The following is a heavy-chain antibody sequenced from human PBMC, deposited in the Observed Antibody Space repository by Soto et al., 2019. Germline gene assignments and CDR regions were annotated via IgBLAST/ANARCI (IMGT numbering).Heavy chain of an antibody. J-gene: IGHJ5*02. D-gene: IGHD4-17*01. CDR2: IYYSGST. CDR3: ADRTTYGDYNNWFDP. Sequence: PSEPLSLTCTASGGSISSGGYYWSWIRQHPGKGLEWIGYIYYSGSTYYNPSLKSRVTISVDTSKNQFSLKLSSVTAADTAVYYCADRTTYGDYNNWFDPWGQGTLVTVSS. V-gene: IGHV4-31*03. CDR1: GGSISSGGYY.